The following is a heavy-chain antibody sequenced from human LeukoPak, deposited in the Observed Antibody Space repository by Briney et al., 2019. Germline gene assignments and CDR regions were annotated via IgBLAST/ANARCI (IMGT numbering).Heavy chain of an antibody. CDR3: ARAVVVIAYYYYMDV. D-gene: IGHD2-21*01. CDR1: GYTFTSYG. Sequence: ASVKVSCKASGYTFTSYGISWVRQAPGQGLEWMGWISAYNGNTNYAQKLQGRVTMTTDTSTSTAYMELRSLRSDDTAVYYCARAVVVIAYYYYMDVWGKGTTVTVSS. J-gene: IGHJ6*03. V-gene: IGHV1-18*01. CDR2: ISAYNGNT.